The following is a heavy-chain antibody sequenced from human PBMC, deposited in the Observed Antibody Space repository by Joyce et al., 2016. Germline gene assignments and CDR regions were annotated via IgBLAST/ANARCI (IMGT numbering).Heavy chain of an antibody. D-gene: IGHD4-17*01. CDR2: TASDGSDT. Sequence: RLVESGGGVVQPGTSLRLSCAATGFTFRNFALHWVRQAPGKGLEWLAITASDGSDTDYADSVKGRFTISRDNSKNTLYLQMNSLRSHDTAVYYCARGFGDYRGNWFDPWGQGTLVTVSS. J-gene: IGHJ5*02. V-gene: IGHV3-30*04. CDR3: ARGFGDYRGNWFDP. CDR1: GFTFRNFA.